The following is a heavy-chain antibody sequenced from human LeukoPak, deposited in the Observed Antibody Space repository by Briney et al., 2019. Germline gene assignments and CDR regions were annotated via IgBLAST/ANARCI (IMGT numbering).Heavy chain of an antibody. CDR2: IKGDGSEK. V-gene: IGHV3-7*01. D-gene: IGHD2-2*01. J-gene: IGHJ4*02. CDR3: ARDGVPYCSSTSCYWDY. CDR1: GFTFSDYW. Sequence: GGSLRLSCAASGFTFSDYWMTWVRQAPGKGLEWVANIKGDGSEKYYEDSVKGRFTISRDNGKSSLYLQMNSLRAEDTAVYYCARDGVPYCSSTSCYWDYWGQGTLVTVST.